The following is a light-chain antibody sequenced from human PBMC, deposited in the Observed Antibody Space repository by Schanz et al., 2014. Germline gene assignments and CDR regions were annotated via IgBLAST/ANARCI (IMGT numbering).Light chain of an antibody. CDR2: DVS. J-gene: IGLJ3*02. CDR3: CSYAGSYTWV. CDR1: SSDVGGYDY. V-gene: IGLV2-11*01. Sequence: QSALTQPRSVSGSPGQSVTISCTGTSSDVGGYDYVSWYQQHPGKAPKFMIYDVSKRPSGVPDRFSGSKSGNTASLTISGLQAEDEADYYCCSYAGSYTWVFRGGTQLTVL.